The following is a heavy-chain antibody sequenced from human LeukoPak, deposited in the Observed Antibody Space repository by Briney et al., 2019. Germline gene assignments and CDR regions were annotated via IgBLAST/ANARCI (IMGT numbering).Heavy chain of an antibody. J-gene: IGHJ4*02. D-gene: IGHD3-22*01. CDR3: ARVEGYYDSSGYSSFDY. CDR1: GGSISSYY. V-gene: IGHV4-59*12. CDR2: IYYSGST. Sequence: SETLSLTCTVSGGSISSYYWSWIRQPPGKGLEWIGYIYYSGSTNYNPSLKSRVTISVDTSKNQFSLKLSSVTAADTAVYYCARVEGYYDSSGYSSFDYWGQGTLVTVSS.